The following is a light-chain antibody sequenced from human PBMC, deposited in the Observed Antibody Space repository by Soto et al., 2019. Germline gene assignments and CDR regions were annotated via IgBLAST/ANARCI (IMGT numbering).Light chain of an antibody. J-gene: IGKJ1*01. CDR1: QSLLHTNGYNY. CDR2: LGS. CDR3: MQSLQTPVT. Sequence: DLVMTQSPLSLIVTSGAPASISCRSSQSLLHTNGYNYLDRYLQKPGQSLQLLIYLGSNPASGVPYRFSGSVSGTDFTVKISRVEAEDVGVYFCMQSLQTPVTFGLGTKVEIK. V-gene: IGKV2-28*01.